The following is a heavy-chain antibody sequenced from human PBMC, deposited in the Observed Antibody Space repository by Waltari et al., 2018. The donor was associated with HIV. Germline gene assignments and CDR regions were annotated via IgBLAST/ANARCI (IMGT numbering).Heavy chain of an antibody. V-gene: IGHV4-38-2*01. CDR3: ATQNPSGSYYYFDY. CDR2: IYHSGST. J-gene: IGHJ4*02. CDR1: GYSISCGYY. Sequence: QVQLQESGPGLVKPSETLSLTCAVSGYSISCGYYWGWIRPPPGKGREWIGSIYHSGSTYYNPSLKSRVTISVDTSKNQFSLKLSSVTAADTAVYYCATQNPSGSYYYFDYWGQGTLVTVSS. D-gene: IGHD1-26*01.